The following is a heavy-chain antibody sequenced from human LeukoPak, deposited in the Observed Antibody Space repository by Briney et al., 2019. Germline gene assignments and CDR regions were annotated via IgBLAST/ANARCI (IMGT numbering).Heavy chain of an antibody. CDR1: EFTLSNYW. CDR3: ARDLHGSRDV. D-gene: IGHD3-10*01. V-gene: IGHV3-74*01. Sequence: GGSLRLSCADSEFTLSNYWVHWVRQAPGKGLEWVSRINPDATTTNYAASVKGRFTISRDNAKNTLYLQMDSLRAEDTAEYYCARDLHGSRDVWGKGTTVTVSS. CDR2: INPDATTT. J-gene: IGHJ6*04.